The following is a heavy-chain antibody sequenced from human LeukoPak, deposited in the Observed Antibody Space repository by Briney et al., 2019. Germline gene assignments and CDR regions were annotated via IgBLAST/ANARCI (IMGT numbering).Heavy chain of an antibody. CDR3: AKRYSSGWSFAFDI. D-gene: IGHD6-19*01. CDR1: GFTFSSYG. Sequence: GGSLRLSCAASGFTFSSYGMHWVRQAPGKGLEWVAFIRYDGSNKYYADSVKGRFTISRDNSKNTLYLQMNYLRADDTAVYYCAKRYSSGWSFAFDIWGQGTMVTVSS. CDR2: IRYDGSNK. J-gene: IGHJ3*02. V-gene: IGHV3-30*02.